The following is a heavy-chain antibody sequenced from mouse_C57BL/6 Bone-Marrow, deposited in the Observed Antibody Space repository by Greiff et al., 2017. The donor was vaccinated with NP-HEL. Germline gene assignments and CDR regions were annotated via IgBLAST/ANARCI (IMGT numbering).Heavy chain of an antibody. J-gene: IGHJ4*01. CDR1: GYTFTSYW. Sequence: QVQLQQPGAELVRPGTSVKLSCKASGYTFTSYWMYWVKQRPGQGLEWIGVIDPSDSYTNYNQKFKGKATLTVDTSSSTAYMQLSSLTSEDSAVYYCARSTMDYWGQGTSVTVSS. CDR3: ARSTMDY. CDR2: IDPSDSYT. V-gene: IGHV1-59*01.